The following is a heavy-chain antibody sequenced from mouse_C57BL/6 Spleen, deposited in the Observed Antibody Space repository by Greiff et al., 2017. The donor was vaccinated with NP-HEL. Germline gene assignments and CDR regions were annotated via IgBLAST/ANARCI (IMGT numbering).Heavy chain of an antibody. V-gene: IGHV1-55*01. D-gene: IGHD1-1*01. CDR3: ARPDYGSSDAIDY. J-gene: IGHJ4*01. Sequence: QVQLQQPGAELVKPGASVKMSCKASGYTFTSYWITWVKQRPGQGLEWIGDIYPGSGSTNYNEKFKSKATLTVGTSPSTAYLQLSRLTSAASTVYYCARPDYGSSDAIDYWGQGTSVTVSS. CDR1: GYTFTSYW. CDR2: IYPGSGST.